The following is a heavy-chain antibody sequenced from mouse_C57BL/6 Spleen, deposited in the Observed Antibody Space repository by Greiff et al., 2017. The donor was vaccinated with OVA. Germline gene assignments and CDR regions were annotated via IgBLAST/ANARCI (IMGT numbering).Heavy chain of an antibody. CDR1: GYTFTSYW. D-gene: IGHD2-1*01. CDR2: IDPSDSYP. J-gene: IGHJ3*01. Sequence: QVQLKQPGAELVKPGASVKLSCKASGYTFTSYWMQWVKQRPGQGLEWIGEIDPSDSYPNYNQKFKGKATLTVDTSSSTAYMQLSSLTSEDAAVYYGARSGCNYEAYWGQGTLVTVSA. CDR3: ARSGCNYEAY. V-gene: IGHV1-50*01.